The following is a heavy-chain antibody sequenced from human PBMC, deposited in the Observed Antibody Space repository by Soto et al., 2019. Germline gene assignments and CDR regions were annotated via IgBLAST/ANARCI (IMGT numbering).Heavy chain of an antibody. CDR2: ISGSGVGT. J-gene: IGHJ5*02. D-gene: IGHD4-17*01. CDR1: GFTFSSYA. CDR3: AKSYGDFIGWFDP. Sequence: EVQLLESGGGLVQPGGSLRLSCAASGFTFSSYAMSWVRQAPGKGLEWVATISGSGVGTYYADSVKGRFTISRDNSKNTLYLQMNSLRGEDTAVCYCAKSYGDFIGWFDPWGQGTLVIVSS. V-gene: IGHV3-23*01.